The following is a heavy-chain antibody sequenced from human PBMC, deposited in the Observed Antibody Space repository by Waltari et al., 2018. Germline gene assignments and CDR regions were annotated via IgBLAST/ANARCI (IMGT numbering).Heavy chain of an antibody. CDR3: AKTLVEYCSGGSCYTDDY. J-gene: IGHJ4*02. V-gene: IGHV3-23*01. D-gene: IGHD2-15*01. Sequence: EVQLLESGGGLVQSGGSLRLSCAASGFTFSSYAMSWVRQAPGKGLEWVSAISGSGGSTYYADSVKGRFTISRDNSKNTLYLQMNSLRAEDTAVYYCAKTLVEYCSGGSCYTDDYWGQGTLVTVSS. CDR2: ISGSGGST. CDR1: GFTFSSYA.